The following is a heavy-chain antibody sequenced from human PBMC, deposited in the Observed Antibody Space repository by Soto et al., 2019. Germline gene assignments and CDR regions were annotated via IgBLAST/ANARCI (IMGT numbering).Heavy chain of an antibody. CDR1: GGSFSGYY. Sequence: LSLTCAVYGGSFSGYYWSWIRQPPGKGLEWIGEINHSGSTNYNPSLKSRVTISVDTSKNQFSLKLSSVTAADTAVYYCARSRGRYGSGSQGRYYGMDVWGQGTTVTVSS. V-gene: IGHV4-34*01. CDR2: INHSGST. CDR3: ARSRGRYGSGSQGRYYGMDV. D-gene: IGHD3-10*01. J-gene: IGHJ6*02.